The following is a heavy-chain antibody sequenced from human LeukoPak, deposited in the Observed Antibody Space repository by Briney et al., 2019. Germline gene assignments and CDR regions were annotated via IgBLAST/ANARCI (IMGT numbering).Heavy chain of an antibody. D-gene: IGHD6-13*01. CDR1: GFTFSSYS. Sequence: GGSLRLSCAASGFTFSSYSMNWVRQAPGKGLEWVSSISSSSSYIYYADPVKGRFTISRDNAKNSLYLQMNSLRAEDTAVYYCAKVIAGYWYFDLWGRGTLVTVSS. CDR2: ISSSSSYI. J-gene: IGHJ2*01. V-gene: IGHV3-21*01. CDR3: AKVIAGYWYFDL.